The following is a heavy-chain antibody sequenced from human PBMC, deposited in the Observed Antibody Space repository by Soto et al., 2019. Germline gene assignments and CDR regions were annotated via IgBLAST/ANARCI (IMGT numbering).Heavy chain of an antibody. J-gene: IGHJ4*02. D-gene: IGHD1-26*01. CDR2: IRSKANSYAT. CDR1: GFTFSGSA. CDR3: TTEGGYSGSYWGLGY. V-gene: IGHV3-73*01. Sequence: GGSLRLSCAASGFTFSGSAMHWVRQASGKGLEWVGRIRSKANSYATAYTASVKGRFTISRDDSKNTAYLQMNSLKTEDTAVYYFTTEGGYSGSYWGLGYWGQGTLVTVSS.